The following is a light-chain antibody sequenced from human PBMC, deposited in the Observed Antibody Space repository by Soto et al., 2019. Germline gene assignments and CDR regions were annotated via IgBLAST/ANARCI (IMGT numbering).Light chain of an antibody. V-gene: IGLV1-44*01. CDR3: AAWDDSLNGGV. Sequence: QSVLTQPPSASGTPGQRVTFSCSGSSSNIGTNNVNWYQQLPGTAPKLLIYSNNQRPSGVPDRFSGSKSGSSASLAISGLQSEDEADYYCAAWDDSLNGGVFGGGTKLTVL. J-gene: IGLJ3*02. CDR1: SSNIGTNN. CDR2: SNN.